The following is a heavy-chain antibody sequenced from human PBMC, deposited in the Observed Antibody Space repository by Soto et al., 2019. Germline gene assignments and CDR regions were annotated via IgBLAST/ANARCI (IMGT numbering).Heavy chain of an antibody. V-gene: IGHV4-30-4*01. J-gene: IGHJ6*02. Sequence: PSETLSLTCTVSGGSIKSDYYWTWVRQPPGGGLEWMGYKYYSGVTDSDPSLKRRVSFSVDMSKNQFSLNLTSVTVADTAVYYCARGRPNYFYYGLDVWGQGIPVTVSS. CDR1: GGSIKSDYY. CDR3: ARGRPNYFYYGLDV. CDR2: KYYSGVT.